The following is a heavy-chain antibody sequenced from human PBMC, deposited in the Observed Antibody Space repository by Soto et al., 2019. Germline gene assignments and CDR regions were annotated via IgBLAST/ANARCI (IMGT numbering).Heavy chain of an antibody. Sequence: GGPLRLSCAASGFTFSSYAMSWVRQAPGKGLEWVSAISGSGGSTYYADSVKGRFTISRDNSKNTLYLQMNSLRAEDTAVYYCAKDYHPPSTRTMVRGVIGPAYYFDYWGQGTLVTVSS. J-gene: IGHJ4*02. V-gene: IGHV3-23*01. CDR3: AKDYHPPSTRTMVRGVIGPAYYFDY. D-gene: IGHD3-10*01. CDR1: GFTFSSYA. CDR2: ISGSGGST.